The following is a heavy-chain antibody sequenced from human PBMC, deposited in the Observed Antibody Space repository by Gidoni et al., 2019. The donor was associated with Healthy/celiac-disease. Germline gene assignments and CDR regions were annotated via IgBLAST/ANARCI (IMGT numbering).Heavy chain of an antibody. J-gene: IGHJ4*02. CDR2: ISAYNGNT. CDR1: GYTFTISG. V-gene: IGHV1-18*01. CDR3: ARAYSGYGDDY. Sequence: QVQLVQSGAEVKKPGASGQVSCQASGYTFTISGISWVRQAPGQGLEWMGWISAYNGNTNYAQKLQGRVTMTTDTSTSTAYMELRSLRSDDTAVYYCARAYSGYGDDYWGQGTLVTVSS. D-gene: IGHD5-12*01.